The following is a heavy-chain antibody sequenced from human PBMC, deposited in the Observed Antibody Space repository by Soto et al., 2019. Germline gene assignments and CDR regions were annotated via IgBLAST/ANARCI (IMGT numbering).Heavy chain of an antibody. Sequence: GASVKLSCKASGYTFTSYAMRWVRQAPGQRLEWMGWINAGNGNTKYSQKFQGRVTITRDTSASTAYMELSSLRSEDTAVYYCARDSSLRKGMDVWGQGTTVTVSS. V-gene: IGHV1-3*01. J-gene: IGHJ6*02. CDR3: ARDSSLRKGMDV. CDR2: INAGNGNT. CDR1: GYTFTSYA. D-gene: IGHD4-17*01.